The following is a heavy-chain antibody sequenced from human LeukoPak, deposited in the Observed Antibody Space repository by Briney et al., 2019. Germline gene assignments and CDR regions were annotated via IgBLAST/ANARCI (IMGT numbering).Heavy chain of an antibody. D-gene: IGHD4-17*01. CDR3: AREGSENTVTGTVY. CDR2: IYYSGST. J-gene: IGHJ4*02. CDR1: GGSISSYY. Sequence: KASETLSLTCTVSGGSISSYYWSWIRQPPGKGLEWIGYIYYSGSTNYNPSLKSRVTISVDTSKNQFSLKLSSVTAADTAVYYCAREGSENTVTGTVYWGQGTLVTVSS. V-gene: IGHV4-59*12.